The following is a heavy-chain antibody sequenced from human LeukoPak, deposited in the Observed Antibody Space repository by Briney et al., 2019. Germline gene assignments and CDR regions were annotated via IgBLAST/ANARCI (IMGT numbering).Heavy chain of an antibody. V-gene: IGHV3-30*02. Sequence: GGSLRLSCAAYGFTFSSYGMHWVRQAPGKGLEWVAFIRYDGSNKYYADSVKGRFTISRDNSKNALYLQMNSLRAEDTAVYDGAKRDCSGGSCYGGNWFDPWGQGTLVTVSS. CDR1: GFTFSSYG. CDR3: AKRDCSGGSCYGGNWFDP. J-gene: IGHJ5*02. D-gene: IGHD2-15*01. CDR2: IRYDGSNK.